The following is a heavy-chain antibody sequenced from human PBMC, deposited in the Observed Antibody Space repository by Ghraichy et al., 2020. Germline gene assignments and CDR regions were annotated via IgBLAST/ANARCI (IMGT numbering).Heavy chain of an antibody. V-gene: IGHV1-2*04. Sequence: ASVKVSCKASGYTFTGYYMHWVRQAPGQGLEWMGWINPNSGGTNYAQKFQGWVTMTRDTSISTAYMELSRLRSDDTAVYYCARGHRFGEPKYYFDYWGQGTLVTVSS. D-gene: IGHD3-10*01. CDR2: INPNSGGT. J-gene: IGHJ4*02. CDR3: ARGHRFGEPKYYFDY. CDR1: GYTFTGYY.